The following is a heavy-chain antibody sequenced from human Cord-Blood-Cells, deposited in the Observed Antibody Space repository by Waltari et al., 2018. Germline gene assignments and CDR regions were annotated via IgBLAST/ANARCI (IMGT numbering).Heavy chain of an antibody. CDR1: GFTFSSYA. V-gene: IGHV3-30-3*01. CDR2: ISYDGSNK. Sequence: QVQLVESGGGVVQPGRSLRLSCAASGFTFSSYAMHWVRRAPGKGLGWVAVISYDGSNKYYADSVKGRFTISRDNSKNTLYLQMNSLRAEDTAVYYCARDSSQLGSWPFDYWGQGTLVTVSS. J-gene: IGHJ4*02. D-gene: IGHD6-13*01. CDR3: ARDSSQLGSWPFDY.